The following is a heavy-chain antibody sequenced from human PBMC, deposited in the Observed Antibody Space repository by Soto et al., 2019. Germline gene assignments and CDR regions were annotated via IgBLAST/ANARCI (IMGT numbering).Heavy chain of an antibody. V-gene: IGHV4-4*07. J-gene: IGHJ4*02. Sequence: SETLSLPCTVSGGSLSSYYRSWIRQPAGQGLEWIGRIYTSGSTNYNPTLKSRVTMTVDTSKNQFSLKLSSVTAADTAVYYCARAPYGQGSGWYDYFNYWGQGTLVTVSS. CDR1: GGSLSSYY. D-gene: IGHD6-19*01. CDR2: IYTSGST. CDR3: ARAPYGQGSGWYDYFNY.